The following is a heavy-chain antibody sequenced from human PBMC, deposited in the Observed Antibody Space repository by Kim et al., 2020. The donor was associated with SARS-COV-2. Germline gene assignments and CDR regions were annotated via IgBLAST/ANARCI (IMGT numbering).Heavy chain of an antibody. J-gene: IGHJ5*02. D-gene: IGHD6-13*01. CDR3: ARGRNAGPSSWYYGDFNWFDP. CDR1: GDRVSSNSAA. V-gene: IGHV6-1*01. Sequence: SQTLSLTCAISGDRVSSNSAAWNWIRQSPSRGLEWLGRTYYRSKWYNDYAVSVKSRITINPDTSKNQFSLQLNSVTPEDTAVYYCARGRNAGPSSWYYGDFNWFDPWGQGTLVTVSS. CDR2: TYYRSKWYN.